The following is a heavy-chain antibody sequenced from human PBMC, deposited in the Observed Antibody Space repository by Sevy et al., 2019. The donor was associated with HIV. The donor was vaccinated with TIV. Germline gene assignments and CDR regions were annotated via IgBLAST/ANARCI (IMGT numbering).Heavy chain of an antibody. J-gene: IGHJ5*02. CDR2: INPSGGST. V-gene: IGHV1-46*01. Sequence: ASVKVSCKASGYTFTSYYMHWVRQAPGQGLEWMGIINPSGGSTSYAQKFQGRVTMTRDTSTSTVYMELSSLRSEDTAVYYCARGRGIVVVTAILPPNWFDPWGQGTLVTVSS. CDR1: GYTFTSYY. D-gene: IGHD2-21*02. CDR3: ARGRGIVVVTAILPPNWFDP.